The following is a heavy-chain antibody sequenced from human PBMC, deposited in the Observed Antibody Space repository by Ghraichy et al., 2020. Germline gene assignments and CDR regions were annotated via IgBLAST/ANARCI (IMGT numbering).Heavy chain of an antibody. Sequence: GGSLRLSCAASGFTFSSYAMHWVRQAPGKGLEWVAVISYDGSNKYYADSVKGRFTISRDNSKNTLYLQMNSLRAEDTAVYYCARDSPGYCSGGSCYSGYYYGMDVWGQGTTVTVSS. CDR3: ARDSPGYCSGGSCYSGYYYGMDV. CDR1: GFTFSSYA. CDR2: ISYDGSNK. D-gene: IGHD2-15*01. J-gene: IGHJ6*02. V-gene: IGHV3-30-3*01.